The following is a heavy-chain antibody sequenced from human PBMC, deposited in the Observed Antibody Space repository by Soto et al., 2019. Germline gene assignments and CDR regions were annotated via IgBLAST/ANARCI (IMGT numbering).Heavy chain of an antibody. CDR3: VRGRTVRNYADDSSDYFYFFDY. J-gene: IGHJ4*02. CDR1: GDSISTFY. CDR2: VYYTGST. V-gene: IGHV4-59*01. D-gene: IGHD3-22*01. Sequence: EPLSLTCTVSGDSISTFYWGWMRQSPGKELEWIGYVYYTGSTNYNPSLKSRVTISVDRSKNQFSLKLTPANAADTAVYYCVRGRTVRNYADDSSDYFYFFDYWGQGTQVTVSS.